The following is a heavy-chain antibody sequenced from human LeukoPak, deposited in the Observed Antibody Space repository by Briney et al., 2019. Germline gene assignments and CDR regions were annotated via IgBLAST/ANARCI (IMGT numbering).Heavy chain of an antibody. CDR1: GFTFSSYS. Sequence: GGSLRLSCAASGFTFSSYSMNRVRQAPGKGLEWVSYISSSSSTIYYADSVKGRFTISRDNAKNSLYLQMNSLRAEDTAVYYCASAVGGYSGSYYPWGQGTLVTVSS. J-gene: IGHJ5*02. D-gene: IGHD1-26*01. V-gene: IGHV3-48*01. CDR3: ASAVGGYSGSYYP. CDR2: ISSSSSTI.